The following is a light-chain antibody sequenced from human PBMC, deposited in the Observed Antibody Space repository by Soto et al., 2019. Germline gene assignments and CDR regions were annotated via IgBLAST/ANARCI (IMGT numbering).Light chain of an antibody. Sequence: QSVLTQPASVSGSPGQSITISCTGTSSDVGGYDYVSWYQLHPGKAPKLMVFEVSNRPSGVSYRFSGSKSGNTASLTISGLQDEQEAAYFCSSYSIRTAYLFGTGTKVTV. V-gene: IGLV2-14*01. CDR1: SSDVGGYDY. J-gene: IGLJ1*01. CDR3: SSYSIRTAYL. CDR2: EVS.